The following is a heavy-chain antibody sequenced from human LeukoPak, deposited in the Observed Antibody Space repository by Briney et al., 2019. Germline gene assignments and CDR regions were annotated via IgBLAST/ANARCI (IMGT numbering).Heavy chain of an antibody. Sequence: PGGSLRLSCAASGFTFSSYGMHWVRQAPGKGLEWVAFIRYDGSNKYYADSVKGRFSISRANSKNTLYLQMNRLRAQDTAVDYCANSGWSPKAWGQGTLVTVSS. CDR2: IRYDGSNK. CDR3: ANSGWSPKA. D-gene: IGHD6-19*01. V-gene: IGHV3-30*02. J-gene: IGHJ5*02. CDR1: GFTFSSYG.